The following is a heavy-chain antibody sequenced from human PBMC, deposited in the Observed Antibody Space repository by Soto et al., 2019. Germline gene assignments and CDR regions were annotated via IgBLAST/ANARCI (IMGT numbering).Heavy chain of an antibody. CDR2: IVVGSGNT. CDR3: ATDKGDSYGYGNY. J-gene: IGHJ4*02. Sequence: ASVKVSCKASGFTFTNSAVQWVRQARGQRLEWIGWIVVGSGNTNYAQKFQERVTITRDMSTTTAYMELSSLRSEDTAVYYCATDKGDSYGYGNYWGQGTLVTVSS. D-gene: IGHD5-18*01. V-gene: IGHV1-58*01. CDR1: GFTFTNSA.